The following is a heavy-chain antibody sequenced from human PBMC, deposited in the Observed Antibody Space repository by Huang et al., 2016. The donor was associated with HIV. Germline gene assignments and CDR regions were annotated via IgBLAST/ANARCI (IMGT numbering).Heavy chain of an antibody. J-gene: IGHJ3*02. V-gene: IGHV3-30-3*01. CDR3: ARAKDTWDAYDI. D-gene: IGHD5-18*01. Sequence: QVQLVESGGGVVQPGRSLRLSCAASGFPFNNHAMHWVRQAPGKGVDLVAVISNDGSNNYYADSVKGRFTISRDSSKSTLFLHMTSLRTEDTAVYYCARAKDTWDAYDIWGQGTMVIVSS. CDR2: ISNDGSNN. CDR1: GFPFNNHA.